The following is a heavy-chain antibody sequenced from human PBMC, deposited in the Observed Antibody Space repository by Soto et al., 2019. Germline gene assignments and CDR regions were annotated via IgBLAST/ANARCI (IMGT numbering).Heavy chain of an antibody. CDR2: IYQKGGT. D-gene: IGHD3-9*01. Sequence: QVQLQESGPGLVKPSGTLFLTCAVSGGSISSSTWWSWVRQPPGKGLERIGEIYQKGGTNYSPSLRSRVTLSVDKSQNQFSLGLNSVTAADTAVYYCASSWGSFLTGRADALDIWGQGTMVTVSS. CDR1: GGSISSSTW. J-gene: IGHJ3*02. V-gene: IGHV4-4*02. CDR3: ASSWGSFLTGRADALDI.